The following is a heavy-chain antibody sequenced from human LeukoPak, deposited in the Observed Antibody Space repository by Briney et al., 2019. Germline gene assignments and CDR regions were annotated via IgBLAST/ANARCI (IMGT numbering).Heavy chain of an antibody. D-gene: IGHD3-22*01. J-gene: IGHJ4*02. V-gene: IGHV1-69*13. CDR2: IIPIFGTA. CDR3: ASDYYDSSRYPEPFDY. CDR1: GGTFSSYS. Sequence: SVKVSCKASGGTFSSYSISLVRQAPGQGLEWMGGIIPIFGTANYAQKFQGRVTITADESTSTAYMELSSLRSEDTAVYYCASDYYDSSRYPEPFDYWGQGTLVTVSS.